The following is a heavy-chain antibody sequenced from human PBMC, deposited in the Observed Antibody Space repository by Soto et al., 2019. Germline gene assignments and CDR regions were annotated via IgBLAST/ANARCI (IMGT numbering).Heavy chain of an antibody. CDR2: INPNIGGT. V-gene: IGHV1-2*02. J-gene: IGHJ4*02. D-gene: IGHD3-9*01. CDR1: GYTFTGYY. CDR3: ASRGGTEFDWLLVY. Sequence: QVQLVQSGAEVKKPGASVKVSCKASGYTFTGYYMHWVRQAPGQGPEWMGWINPNIGGTNYAQKFQGRVTMTRDTHSSTAYMELDRLRSDDMSVYYCASRGGTEFDWLLVYLGQGTLVTVPS.